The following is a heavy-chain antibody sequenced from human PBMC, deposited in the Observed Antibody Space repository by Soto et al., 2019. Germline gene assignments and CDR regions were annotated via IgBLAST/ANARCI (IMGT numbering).Heavy chain of an antibody. V-gene: IGHV3-66*01. CDR1: GLNGSSIY. CDR2: IYSGGTT. Sequence: PLRLRYAAAGLNGSSIYRRRVSQAPGKGLEWASVIYSGGTTYYADSVKGRLTISRDNSKNTLYLQMNSLRAEDTAVYYCERESGSGSYFDYWGQGTLVTVSS. J-gene: IGHJ4*02. D-gene: IGHD3-10*01. CDR3: ERESGSGSYFDY.